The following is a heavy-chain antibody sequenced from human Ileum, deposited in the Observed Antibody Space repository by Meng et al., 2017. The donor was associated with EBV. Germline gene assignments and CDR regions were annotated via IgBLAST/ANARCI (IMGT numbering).Heavy chain of an antibody. Sequence: HITLKQSCPTPVKPTETLTLTCTFSGFSVTSSVVAVGWLRRPPGKALEWIARLYWDDDKRYSPTMKNRLTITKYTYKKQVVLTMTNMDPADTATCSCAHKGASFNYAFNYWGQGTLVTVAS. J-gene: IGHJ4*02. CDR3: AHKGASFNYAFNY. CDR2: LYWDDDK. CDR1: GFSVTSSVVA. V-gene: IGHV2-5*02. D-gene: IGHD5-24*01.